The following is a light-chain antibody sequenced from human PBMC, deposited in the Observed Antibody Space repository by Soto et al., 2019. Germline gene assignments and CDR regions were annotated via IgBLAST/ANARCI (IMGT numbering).Light chain of an antibody. CDR1: QSINRH. Sequence: EIVLTQSPATLSLSPGERATLSCRASQSINRHLAWYRQKPGQAPRLLIDVASNRASGIPARFSGSGSGTDFARTISSLEPEDFGVYYCQQRSNWPPVTFGGGTKVEIK. J-gene: IGKJ4*01. CDR3: QQRSNWPPVT. V-gene: IGKV3-11*01. CDR2: VAS.